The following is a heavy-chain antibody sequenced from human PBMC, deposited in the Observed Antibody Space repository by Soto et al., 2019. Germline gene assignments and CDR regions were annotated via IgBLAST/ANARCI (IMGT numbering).Heavy chain of an antibody. CDR2: ISGSSSYI. CDR1: GFTFSSYS. D-gene: IGHD6-6*01. J-gene: IGHJ5*02. CDR3: ARSRGSSAPYNWFDP. Sequence: GGSLRLSCAASGFTFSSYSMNWVRQAPGKGLEWVSSISGSSSYIDYADSVKGRFTISRDNAKNSLYLQMNSLRAEDTAVYYCARSRGSSAPYNWFDPWGQGTLVTVSS. V-gene: IGHV3-21*01.